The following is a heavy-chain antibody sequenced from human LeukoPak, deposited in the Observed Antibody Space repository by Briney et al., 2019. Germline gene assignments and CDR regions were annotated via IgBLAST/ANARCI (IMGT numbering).Heavy chain of an antibody. Sequence: PSETLSLTCAVYGRSFSGYYWSWIRQPPGKGLEWIGEINHSGSTNYNPSLKSRVTISVDTSKNQFSLKLSSVTAADTAVYYCASAIVVVPAAMGYWFDPWGQGTLVTVSS. D-gene: IGHD2-2*01. CDR2: INHSGST. J-gene: IGHJ5*02. CDR3: ASAIVVVPAAMGYWFDP. CDR1: GRSFSGYY. V-gene: IGHV4-34*01.